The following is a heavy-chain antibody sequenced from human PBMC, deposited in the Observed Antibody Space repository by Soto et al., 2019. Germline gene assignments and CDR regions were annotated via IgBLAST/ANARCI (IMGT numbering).Heavy chain of an antibody. CDR1: GFTFSNYN. CDR3: ASDRFRGTYYLRGVTYFFEE. J-gene: IGHJ4*02. Sequence: GGSLRLSCVASGFTFSNYNMSWVRQAPGKGLEWVANIKQDESEKNYLDSVKGRFTISRDNAKNSLYLQMNSLRAEDTAVYYCASDRFRGTYYLRGVTYFFEEWGQGAPVTVSS. CDR2: IKQDESEK. V-gene: IGHV3-7*03. D-gene: IGHD1-26*01.